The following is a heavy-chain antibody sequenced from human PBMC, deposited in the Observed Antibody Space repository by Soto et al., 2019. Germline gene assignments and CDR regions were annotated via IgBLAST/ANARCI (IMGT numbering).Heavy chain of an antibody. J-gene: IGHJ5*02. V-gene: IGHV1-3*05. CDR2: INAGNGNT. CDR3: ARSIGWYVWFDP. CDR1: GYTFTSYA. D-gene: IGHD6-13*01. Sequence: QVQLVQSGAEEKKPGASVKVSCKASGYTFTSYAMHWVRQAPGQRLEWMGWINAGNGNTKYSQKFQGRVTITRDTSASTAYMELSSLRSEDTAVYYCARSIGWYVWFDPWGQGTLVTVSS.